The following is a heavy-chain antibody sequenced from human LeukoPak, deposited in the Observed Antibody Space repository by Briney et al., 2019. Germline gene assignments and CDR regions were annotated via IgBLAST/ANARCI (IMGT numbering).Heavy chain of an antibody. Sequence: SVKVSCKASGGTFSSYAISWVRQAPGQGLEWMGGIIPIFGTANYAQKFQGRVTITADESTSTAYKELSSLRSEDTAVYYCARAGTYYYDSSGLIFDYWGQGTLVTVSS. V-gene: IGHV1-69*01. J-gene: IGHJ4*02. CDR2: IIPIFGTA. CDR3: ARAGTYYYDSSGLIFDY. D-gene: IGHD3-22*01. CDR1: GGTFSSYA.